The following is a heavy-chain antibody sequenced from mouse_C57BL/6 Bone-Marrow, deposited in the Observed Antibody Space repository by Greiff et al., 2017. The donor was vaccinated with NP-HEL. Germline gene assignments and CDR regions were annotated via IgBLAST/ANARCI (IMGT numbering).Heavy chain of an antibody. CDR2: INPSTGGT. CDR3: ARRRGDSWFAY. V-gene: IGHV1-42*01. J-gene: IGHJ3*01. D-gene: IGHD3-3*01. Sequence: VQLKQSGPELVKPGASVKISCKASGYSFTGYYMNWVKQSPEKSLEWIGEINPSTGGTTYNQKFKAKATLTVDKSSSTAYMQLKSLTSEDSAVYYCARRRGDSWFAYWGQGTLVTVSA. CDR1: GYSFTGYY.